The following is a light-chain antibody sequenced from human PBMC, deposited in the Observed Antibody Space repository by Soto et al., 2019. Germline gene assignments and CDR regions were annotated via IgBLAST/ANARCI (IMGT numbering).Light chain of an antibody. Sequence: DIPMTQSPSSLSASVGDRVTITCRASQGISNYLAWYQQKPGKVPKLLIYAASTLQSGVPSRFSGSGSGTDFTLTISSLQPEDVATYYCQKYNSARFGGGTKVEIK. CDR1: QGISNY. J-gene: IGKJ4*01. V-gene: IGKV1-27*01. CDR2: AAS. CDR3: QKYNSAR.